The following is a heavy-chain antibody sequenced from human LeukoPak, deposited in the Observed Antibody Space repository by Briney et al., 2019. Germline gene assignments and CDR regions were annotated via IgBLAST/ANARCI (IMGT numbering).Heavy chain of an antibody. CDR1: GGSFSGYY. Sequence: SETLSLTCAVYGGSFSGYYWSWIRQPPGKGLEWIGEIKHSGSTNYNPSRKSRVTIYVETSKNQFSLKLSSVTAADTAVYYCARGQITMVRGVIITLYFDYWGQGTLVTVSS. CDR2: IKHSGST. CDR3: ARGQITMVRGVIITLYFDY. J-gene: IGHJ4*02. D-gene: IGHD3-10*01. V-gene: IGHV4-34*01.